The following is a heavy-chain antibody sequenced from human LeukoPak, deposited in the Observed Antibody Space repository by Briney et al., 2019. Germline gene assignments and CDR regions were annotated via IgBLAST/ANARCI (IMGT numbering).Heavy chain of an antibody. D-gene: IGHD1-26*01. CDR2: MSFDGSIK. CDR3: AKRSPYAERGSYYLDY. J-gene: IGHJ4*02. Sequence: GGSLRLSCAASGFTFSSYAMHWVRQAPGKGLEWVAVMSFDGSIKEYADSVKGRFTISRDNAKNTLYLEMNSLRAEDTAVYYCAKRSPYAERGSYYLDYWGQGTLVTVSS. V-gene: IGHV3-30*18. CDR1: GFTFSSYA.